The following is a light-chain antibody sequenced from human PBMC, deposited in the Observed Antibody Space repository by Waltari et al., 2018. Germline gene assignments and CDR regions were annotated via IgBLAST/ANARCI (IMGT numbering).Light chain of an antibody. CDR3: QQYNNWPPIT. J-gene: IGKJ5*01. CDR1: QSIGTK. Sequence: EVVMTQSPATLSVSPGERASLSCRASQSIGTKLAWYQHKPGQGPRLLIFDASTRAAGPPERFSGSGSGTEFTLTISSVRSEDFALYYCQQYNNWPPITFGQGTRLEI. CDR2: DAS. V-gene: IGKV3-15*01.